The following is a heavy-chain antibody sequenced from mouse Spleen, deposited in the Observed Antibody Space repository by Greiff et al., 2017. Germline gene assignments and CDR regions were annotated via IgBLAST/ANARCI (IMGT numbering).Heavy chain of an antibody. CDR3: ARHMVTDYYGSSPWFAY. Sequence: VHLVESGPGLVAPSQSLSITCTISGFSLTSYGVHWVRQPPGKGLEWLVVIWSDGSTTYNSALKSRLSISKDNSKSQVFLKMNSLQTDDTAMYYCARHMVTDYYGSSPWFAYWGQGTLVTVSA. CDR1: GFSLTSYG. CDR2: IWSDGST. D-gene: IGHD1-1*01. J-gene: IGHJ3*01. V-gene: IGHV2-6-1*01.